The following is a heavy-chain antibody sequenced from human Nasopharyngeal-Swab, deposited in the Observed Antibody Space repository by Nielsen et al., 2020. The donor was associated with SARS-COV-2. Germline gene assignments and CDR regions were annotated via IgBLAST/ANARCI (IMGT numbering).Heavy chain of an antibody. CDR1: GFTFSSHY. CDR3: ARDLSSIWTSGLGV. Sequence: GESLKISCAASGFTFSSHYMDWVRHAPGKGLEWVGRSRNKANSYTTEYAASVKGRFTISRDDSKNSLYLQMSSLRTEDTALYYCARDLSSIWTSGLGVWGQGTTVIVSS. V-gene: IGHV3-72*01. J-gene: IGHJ6*02. D-gene: IGHD6-13*01. CDR2: SRNKANSYTT.